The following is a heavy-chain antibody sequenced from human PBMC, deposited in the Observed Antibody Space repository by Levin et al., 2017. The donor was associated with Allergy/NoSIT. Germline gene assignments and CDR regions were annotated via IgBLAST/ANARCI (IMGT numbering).Heavy chain of an antibody. CDR1: GGSFSGYY. CDR2: INHSGST. J-gene: IGHJ3*02. V-gene: IGHV4-34*01. CDR3: ARGTWNYDILTGWDTANDAFDI. D-gene: IGHD3-9*01. Sequence: SETLSLTCAVYGGSFSGYYWSWIRQPPGKGLEWIGEINHSGSTNYNPSLKSRVTISVDTSKNQFSLKLSSVTAADTAVYYCARGTWNYDILTGWDTANDAFDIWGQGTMVTVSS.